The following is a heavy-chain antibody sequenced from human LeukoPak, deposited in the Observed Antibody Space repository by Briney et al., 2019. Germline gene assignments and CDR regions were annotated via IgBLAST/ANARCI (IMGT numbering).Heavy chain of an antibody. V-gene: IGHV5-51*01. J-gene: IGHJ3*02. CDR2: IYAHDSGT. Sequence: GESLKISCKGSGYSFTSYWIGWVRQMPGKGLEWMGIIYAHDSGTRYSPSFQGQVTISADKSISTAYLQWSSLKASDTAMYYCARSSESLSAFDIWGQGTLVTVSS. CDR1: GYSFTSYW. CDR3: ARSSESLSAFDI. D-gene: IGHD2-2*01.